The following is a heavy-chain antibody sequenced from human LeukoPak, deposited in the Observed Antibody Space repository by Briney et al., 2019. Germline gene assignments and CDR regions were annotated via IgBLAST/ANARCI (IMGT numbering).Heavy chain of an antibody. Sequence: PGGSLRLSCAASGFTFSSYAMSWVRQAPGKGLEWVSAISGSGGSTYYADSVKGRFTISRDNSKNTLYLQMNSLRAEDTAVYYCAKDFYSSGYYPSLVDYWGQGTLVTVSS. J-gene: IGHJ4*02. D-gene: IGHD3-22*01. CDR2: ISGSGGST. CDR1: GFTFSSYA. CDR3: AKDFYSSGYYPSLVDY. V-gene: IGHV3-23*01.